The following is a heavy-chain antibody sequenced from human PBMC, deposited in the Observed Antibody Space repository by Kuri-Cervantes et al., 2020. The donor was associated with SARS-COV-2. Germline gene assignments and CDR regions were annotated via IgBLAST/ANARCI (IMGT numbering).Heavy chain of an antibody. V-gene: IGHV4-34*01. CDR2: INHSGST. D-gene: IGHD5-12*01. CDR3: ARLIGYSGYDYSFVYFDY. CDR1: GGSFSGYY. Sequence: SETLSLTCAVYGGSFSGYYWSWIRQPPGKGLEWIGEINHSGSTNYNPSLKSRVTISVDTSKNQFSLKLSSVTAADTAVYYCARLIGYSGYDYSFVYFDYWGQGTLVTVSS. J-gene: IGHJ4*02.